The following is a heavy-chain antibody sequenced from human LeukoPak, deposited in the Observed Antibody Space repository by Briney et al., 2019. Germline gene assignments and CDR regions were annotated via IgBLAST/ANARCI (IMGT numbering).Heavy chain of an antibody. J-gene: IGHJ1*01. Sequence: SETLSLTCAVSGYSISSGYYWAWIRQPPGKGLEWLGSIYHGGSTSYNPSLKSPLTISVDTSKNQFSLQLSSVTAADAAVYYCASPPPSDIVVVPAAIGEYFQHWGQGTLVTVSS. CDR2: IYHGGST. CDR1: GYSISSGYY. V-gene: IGHV4-38-2*01. CDR3: ASPPPSDIVVVPAAIGEYFQH. D-gene: IGHD2-2*01.